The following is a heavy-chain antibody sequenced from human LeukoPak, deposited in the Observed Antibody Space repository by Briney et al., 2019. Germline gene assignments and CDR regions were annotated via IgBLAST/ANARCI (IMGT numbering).Heavy chain of an antibody. J-gene: IGHJ4*02. CDR3: ARQDGYSLFDY. Sequence: PSETLSLTCTVSGGSISSSSYYWGWIRQPPGKGLEWIGSIYYSGSTYYNPSLKSRVTISVDTSKNQFSLKLSSVTAADTAVYYCARQDGYSLFDYWGQGTLVTVSS. D-gene: IGHD3-22*01. CDR2: IYYSGST. V-gene: IGHV4-39*01. CDR1: GGSISSSSYY.